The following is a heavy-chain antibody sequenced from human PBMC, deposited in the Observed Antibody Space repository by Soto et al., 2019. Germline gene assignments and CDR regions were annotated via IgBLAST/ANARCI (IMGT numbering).Heavy chain of an antibody. CDR2: INHSGST. CDR1: GGSFSGCY. Sequence: SETLSLTCAVYGGSFSGCYWSWIRQPPGKGLEWIGEINHSGSTNYNPSLKSRVTISVDTSKNQFSLKLSSVTAADTAVYYCAREGGYSYGPFDYWGQGTLVTVSS. V-gene: IGHV4-34*01. CDR3: AREGGYSYGPFDY. J-gene: IGHJ4*02. D-gene: IGHD5-18*01.